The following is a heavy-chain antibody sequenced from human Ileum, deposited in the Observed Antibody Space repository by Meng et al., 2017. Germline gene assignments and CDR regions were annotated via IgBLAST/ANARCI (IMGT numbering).Heavy chain of an antibody. CDR3: ARLTFSVTLGPGDY. Sequence: GESLKISCAASGFTVSSNYMSWVRQSPGKGLEWVSVIYCGGSTYYADSVKGQFTISRDNSKNTLYLQMNSLRPEDTAVYCCARLTFSVTLGPGDYWGQRTLVTVSS. V-gene: IGHV3-66*02. D-gene: IGHD2-21*02. J-gene: IGHJ4*02. CDR1: GFTVSSNY. CDR2: IYCGGST.